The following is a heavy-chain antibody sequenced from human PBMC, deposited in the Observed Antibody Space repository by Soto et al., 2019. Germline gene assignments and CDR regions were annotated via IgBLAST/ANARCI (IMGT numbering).Heavy chain of an antibody. Sequence: GASVKVSCKASGYTFTSYYMHWVRQAPGQGLEWMGIINPSGGSTSYAQKFQGRVTMTRDTSTGTAYMELSSLRSEDTAVYYCATGYCSGGSCYRFAFAFWGQGSMVTVSS. V-gene: IGHV1-46*01. CDR2: INPSGGST. CDR3: ATGYCSGGSCYRFAFAF. D-gene: IGHD2-15*01. J-gene: IGHJ3*01. CDR1: GYTFTSYY.